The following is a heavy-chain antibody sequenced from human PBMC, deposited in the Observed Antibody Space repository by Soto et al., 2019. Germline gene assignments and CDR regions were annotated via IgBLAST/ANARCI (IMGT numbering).Heavy chain of an antibody. D-gene: IGHD7-27*01. Sequence: SETLSLTCAVYGGSFSGYYWSWIRQPPGKGLEWIGEINHSGSTNYNPSLKSRVTISVDTSKNQFSLKLSSVTAADTAVYYCARGLGRLGNGYWGQGTLVTVSS. V-gene: IGHV4-34*01. CDR2: INHSGST. CDR1: GGSFSGYY. J-gene: IGHJ4*02. CDR3: ARGLGRLGNGY.